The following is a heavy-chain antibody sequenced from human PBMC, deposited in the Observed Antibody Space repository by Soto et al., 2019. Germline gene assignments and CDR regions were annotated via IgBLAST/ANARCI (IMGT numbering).Heavy chain of an antibody. CDR2: IYHTGNA. D-gene: IGHD1-26*01. CDR1: GGSVSGGGYY. V-gene: IGHV4-31*03. Sequence: QVQLQESGPGLVKPSQTLSLTCSVSGGSVSGGGYYWSWIRQLPGKGLEWIGYIYHTGNAFYNPSLRSRVTILFDTSKSQFSLKLTSVTAADTAMYYCAGRPARSMFDYWGQGTLVTVSS. J-gene: IGHJ4*02. CDR3: AGRPARSMFDY.